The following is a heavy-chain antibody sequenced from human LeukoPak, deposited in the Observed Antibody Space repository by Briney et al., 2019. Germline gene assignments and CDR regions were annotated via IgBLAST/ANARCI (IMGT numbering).Heavy chain of an antibody. Sequence: GGSLRLSCAASGFTFSSYAMSWVRQAPGKGLEWVSAISGSGGSTYYADSVKGRFTVSRDNSKNTLYLQMNSLRAEDTAIYYCAKDRAWGAFAYWGQGTLVTVSS. CDR2: ISGSGGST. CDR1: GFTFSSYA. CDR3: AKDRAWGAFAY. D-gene: IGHD1-26*01. V-gene: IGHV3-23*01. J-gene: IGHJ4*02.